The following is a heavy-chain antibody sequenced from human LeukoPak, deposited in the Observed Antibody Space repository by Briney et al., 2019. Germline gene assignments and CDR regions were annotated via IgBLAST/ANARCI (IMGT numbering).Heavy chain of an antibody. Sequence: GGSLRLSCAASGFIFIAYAMIWVRQAPGKGLEWVSAINGGGGNSGGNTYYADSVKGRFTISRDNSKNTLYLQMNSLRAENTAVYYCATILTGYYLDYWGQGTLVTVSS. V-gene: IGHV3-23*01. CDR3: ATILTGYYLDY. CDR2: INGGGGNSGGNT. J-gene: IGHJ4*02. D-gene: IGHD3-9*01. CDR1: GFIFIAYA.